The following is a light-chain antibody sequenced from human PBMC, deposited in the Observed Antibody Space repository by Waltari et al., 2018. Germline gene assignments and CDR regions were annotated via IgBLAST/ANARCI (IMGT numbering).Light chain of an antibody. V-gene: IGLV4-69*01. J-gene: IGLJ3*02. CDR2: RNSDGTH. CDR3: QTWGTGIRV. Sequence: QLVLTQSPPASASLGASVKLTSTLTSGPRTYALPWHQQQPEQGPRYLMKRNSDGTHNKGDGIPDRFSGSSSGAERYLTISSLQSEDEADYYCQTWGTGIRVFGGGTKLTVL. CDR1: SGPRTYA.